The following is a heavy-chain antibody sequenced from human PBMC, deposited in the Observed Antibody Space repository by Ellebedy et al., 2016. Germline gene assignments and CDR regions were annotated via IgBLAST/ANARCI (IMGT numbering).Heavy chain of an antibody. J-gene: IGHJ5*02. CDR3: ARGNWGSLVGWFDP. D-gene: IGHD7-27*01. V-gene: IGHV4-30-4*01. Sequence: SETLPLTCTVSGGSISSGDYYRSWIRQPPGTGLEWTGYIYYSGSTHYNPSLESRLTISVDTSKNQFSLKLSSVTAADTAVYYWARGNWGSLVGWFDPWGQGTLVTVSS. CDR2: IYYSGST. CDR1: GGSISSGDYY.